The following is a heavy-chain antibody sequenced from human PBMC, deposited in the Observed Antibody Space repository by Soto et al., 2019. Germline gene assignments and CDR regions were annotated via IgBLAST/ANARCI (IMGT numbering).Heavy chain of an antibody. J-gene: IGHJ6*03. CDR2: IYYSGST. Sequence: SETLSLTCTVSGGSISSSSYYWGWIRQPPGKGLEWIGSIYYSGSTYYNPSLKSRVTISVDTSKNQFSLKLSSMTAADTAVYYCASEGIAAAGPFYYYYYYMDVWGKGTTVTVSS. V-gene: IGHV4-39*01. CDR3: ASEGIAAAGPFYYYYYYMDV. CDR1: GGSISSSSYY. D-gene: IGHD6-13*01.